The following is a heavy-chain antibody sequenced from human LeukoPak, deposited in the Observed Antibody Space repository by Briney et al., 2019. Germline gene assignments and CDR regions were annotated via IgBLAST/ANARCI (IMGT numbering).Heavy chain of an antibody. D-gene: IGHD6-19*01. CDR2: ISDSGDST. CDR3: AKAKQWLEVFDY. CDR1: GFTFSSYA. V-gene: IGHV3-23*01. Sequence: GGSLRLSCAASGFTFSSYAMTWVRQAPGKGLEWVSTISDSGDSTYYADSVKGRFTISRDNSKDTLYLQMNSLRAEDTAVYYCAKAKQWLEVFDYWGQGTLVTVSS. J-gene: IGHJ4*02.